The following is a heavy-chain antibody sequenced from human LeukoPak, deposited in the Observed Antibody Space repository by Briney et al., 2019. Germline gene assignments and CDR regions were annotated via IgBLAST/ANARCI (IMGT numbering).Heavy chain of an antibody. CDR2: FDPEDGET. CDR3: ARGPTIFGVVSGYDY. J-gene: IGHJ4*02. V-gene: IGHV1-24*01. D-gene: IGHD3-3*01. CDR1: GYTLTELS. Sequence: ASVKVSCKVSGYTLTELSMHWVRQAPGKGLEWMGGFDPEDGETIYAQKFQGRVTITADESTSTAYMELSSLRSEDTAVYYCARGPTIFGVVSGYDYWGQGTLVTVSS.